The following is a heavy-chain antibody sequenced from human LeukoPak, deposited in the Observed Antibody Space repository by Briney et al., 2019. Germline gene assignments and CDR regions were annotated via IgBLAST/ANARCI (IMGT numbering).Heavy chain of an antibody. Sequence: PGGSLRLSCAASGFTFSGYWMSWVRQAPGKGLEWVANIKQDGSEKYYVDSVKGRFTISRDNAKNSLYLQMNSLRAEDTAVYYCARDYDSSGYTEGFDPWGQGTLVTVSS. CDR1: GFTFSGYW. J-gene: IGHJ5*02. CDR3: ARDYDSSGYTEGFDP. CDR2: IKQDGSEK. D-gene: IGHD3-22*01. V-gene: IGHV3-7*01.